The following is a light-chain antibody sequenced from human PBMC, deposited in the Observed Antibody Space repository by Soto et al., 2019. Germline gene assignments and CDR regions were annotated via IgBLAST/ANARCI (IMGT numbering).Light chain of an antibody. V-gene: IGLV2-23*02. Sequence: QSALTQPASVSGSPGQSITTSCSGTTSDVGGYDVVSWYQQHPGKAPKLMIFEVNQRPSGVSDRFSGSKSGNTASLTISGLQAGDEADYYCQSFDRSLSGSWVFGGGTKLTVL. CDR1: TSDVGGYDV. CDR3: QSFDRSLSGSWV. CDR2: EVN. J-gene: IGLJ3*02.